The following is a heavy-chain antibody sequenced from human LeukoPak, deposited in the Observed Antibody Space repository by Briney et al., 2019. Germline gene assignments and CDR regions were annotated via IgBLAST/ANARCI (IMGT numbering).Heavy chain of an antibody. CDR2: INHSGST. J-gene: IGHJ4*02. V-gene: IGHV4-34*01. D-gene: IGHD4-17*01. CDR3: ARMSYGRSKSFDY. CDR1: RGSLSGYS. Sequence: SETLSLTCALYRGSLSGYSWSWIRHPPRRGLECVGEINHSGSTNYNPSLKSRVTISVDTSKNQFSLNLSSVTAADTAVYYCARMSYGRSKSFDYWGQGTLVTVTS.